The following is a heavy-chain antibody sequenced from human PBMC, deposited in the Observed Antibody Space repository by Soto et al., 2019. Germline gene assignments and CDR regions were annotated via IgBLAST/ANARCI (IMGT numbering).Heavy chain of an antibody. CDR2: ISAYNGDT. J-gene: IGHJ6*03. D-gene: IGHD5-18*01. CDR1: SYTFTNYG. V-gene: IGHV1-18*01. CDR3: ARVRQLGGYFYYYMNA. Sequence: ASAKVSCHASSYTFTNYGITWVRQAPGQGLEWMGWISAYNGDTHYTQRLQGRVTMTTDTSTSTAYMELRGLRSDDTAVYYCARVRQLGGYFYYYMNAGGKGPTVTVSS.